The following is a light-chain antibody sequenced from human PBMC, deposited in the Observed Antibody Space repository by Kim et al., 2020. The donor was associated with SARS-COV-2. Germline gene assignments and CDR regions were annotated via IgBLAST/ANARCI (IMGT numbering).Light chain of an antibody. CDR1: QSVNSNY. V-gene: IGKV3-20*01. J-gene: IGKJ3*01. CDR3: QQYGSSPPT. Sequence: EIVLTQSPGTLSLSLGERATLSCRASQSVNSNYLAWYQQRPGQAPRLLIYGASSRATGVPDRFSGSGSGTDFTLTISRLEPEDFAVYYCQQYGSSPPTFGQGTKVDIK. CDR2: GAS.